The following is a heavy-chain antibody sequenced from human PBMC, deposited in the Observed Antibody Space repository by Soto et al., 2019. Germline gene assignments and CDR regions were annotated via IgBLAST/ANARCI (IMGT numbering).Heavy chain of an antibody. CDR2: IDPSDSDT. Sequence: EVQLVQSGAEVKKPGESLRISCKGSGYSFTSYWISWVRQMPGKGLEWMGRIDPSDSDTNYSPSFQGHVTISADKSICXAYRQWSSLKASDTAMYYCAAPKQLSMGYYYGMDVWGQGTTVTVSS. J-gene: IGHJ6*02. V-gene: IGHV5-10-1*01. CDR3: AAPKQLSMGYYYGMDV. CDR1: GYSFTSYW. D-gene: IGHD2-2*01.